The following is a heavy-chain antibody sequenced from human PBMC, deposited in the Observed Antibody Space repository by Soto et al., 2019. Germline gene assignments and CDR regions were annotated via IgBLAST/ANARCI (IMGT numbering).Heavy chain of an antibody. J-gene: IGHJ4*02. CDR3: ARGHIPVYGPVPDYFDS. D-gene: IGHD2-21*01. CDR1: GGSLRGSY. CDR2: VTHSGST. V-gene: IGHV4-34*02. Sequence: QVHLQQWGAGLLKPSETLSLTCGVYGGSLRGSYWSWIRQPPGKALDWLGKVTHSGSTTFNPSLKSRVSVSVDTSDNQFSLKLTSMTAADTAVYYCARGHIPVYGPVPDYFDSWGQGTLVTVSS.